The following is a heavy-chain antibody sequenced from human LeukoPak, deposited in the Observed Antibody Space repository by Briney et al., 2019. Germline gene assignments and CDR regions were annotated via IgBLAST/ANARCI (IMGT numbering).Heavy chain of an antibody. Sequence: GASLKVSCKASGYTFTNYGITWVRQAPGQGLEWMGWISGYQGSTKYAQNFQGTVTMTIDTSTSTAYMDLRSLISDDTAIYFCARSDLGTITAGPFNSWGQGTLVAVSS. CDR3: ARSDLGTITAGPFNS. CDR1: GYTFTNYG. J-gene: IGHJ5*02. CDR2: ISGYQGST. D-gene: IGHD5-24*01. V-gene: IGHV1-18*01.